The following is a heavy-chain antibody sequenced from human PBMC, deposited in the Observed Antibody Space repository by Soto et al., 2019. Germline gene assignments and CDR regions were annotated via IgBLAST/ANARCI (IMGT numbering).Heavy chain of an antibody. Sequence: ASVKVSCKASGYTFTSYGMNWVRQAPGRGLEWMGWINPGNGNTKYSQKFQGRVIIERDTSASTAYMELSSLRSEDTAVYYCARDPFYTGSNLQVGYFDSWGQGTLVTVSS. V-gene: IGHV1-3*01. CDR3: ARDPFYTGSNLQVGYFDS. CDR2: INPGNGNT. J-gene: IGHJ4*02. CDR1: GYTFTSYG. D-gene: IGHD1-26*01.